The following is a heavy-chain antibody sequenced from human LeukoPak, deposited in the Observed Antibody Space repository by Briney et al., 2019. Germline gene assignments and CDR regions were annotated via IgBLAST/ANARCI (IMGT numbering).Heavy chain of an antibody. V-gene: IGHV3-66*01. J-gene: IGHJ6*03. Sequence: TGGSLRLSCVVSGFSVRNNYVSWVRQAPGKGLEWVSVIYAGDTIHYADSVKGRFTISRDNSKNTVYLQMNSLRAEDTGVYYCARSDMYCNGGRCYPDYYMDVWGKGTTVTVSS. CDR2: IYAGDTI. D-gene: IGHD2-15*01. CDR3: ARSDMYCNGGRCYPDYYMDV. CDR1: GFSVRNNY.